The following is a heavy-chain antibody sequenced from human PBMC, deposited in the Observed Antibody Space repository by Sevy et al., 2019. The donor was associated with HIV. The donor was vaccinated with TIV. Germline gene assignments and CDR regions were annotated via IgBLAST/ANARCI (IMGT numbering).Heavy chain of an antibody. Sequence: SLTCTVSGGSISSSSYYWGWIRQPPGKGLEWIGSIYYSGSTYYNPSLKSRVTISVDTSKNQFSLKLSSVTAADTAVYYCARGGYDSSGYYYGYWGQGTLVTVSS. D-gene: IGHD3-22*01. CDR1: GGSISSSSYY. CDR2: IYYSGST. J-gene: IGHJ4*02. CDR3: ARGGYDSSGYYYGY. V-gene: IGHV4-39*01.